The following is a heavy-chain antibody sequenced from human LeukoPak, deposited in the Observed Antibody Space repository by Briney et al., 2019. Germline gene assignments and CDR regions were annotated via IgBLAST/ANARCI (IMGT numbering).Heavy chain of an antibody. V-gene: IGHV4-4*09. CDR2: ISDSGST. J-gene: IGHJ4*02. Sequence: SETLSLTCTVSRGSISSYYWSWVRRPPGKGLEWIGYISDSGSTNYKPSLKSRVTISRDTSKSQVSLKMRFVTAADTAVYFCASLGGTYDYWGQGIQVIVSS. D-gene: IGHD1-26*01. CDR1: RGSISSYY. CDR3: ASLGGTYDY.